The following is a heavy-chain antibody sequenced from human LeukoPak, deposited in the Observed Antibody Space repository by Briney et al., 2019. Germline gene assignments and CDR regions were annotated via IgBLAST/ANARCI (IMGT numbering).Heavy chain of an antibody. CDR3: ARRQDSSGYYYFDY. D-gene: IGHD3-22*01. CDR1: GGTFSSYA. V-gene: IGHV1-69*04. CDR2: IIPILGIA. Sequence: SVKVSCKASGGTFSSYAISWVRQAPGQGLEWMGRIIPILGIANYAQKFQGRVTITADKSTSTAYMELSSLRSEDTAVYYCARRQDSSGYYYFDYWGQGTLVTVSS. J-gene: IGHJ4*02.